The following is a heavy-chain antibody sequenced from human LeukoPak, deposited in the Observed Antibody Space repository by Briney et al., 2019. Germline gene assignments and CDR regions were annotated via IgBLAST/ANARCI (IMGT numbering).Heavy chain of an antibody. CDR1: GFSLGTSGVG. J-gene: IGHJ3*02. V-gene: IGHV2-5*02. Sequence: SGPTLVNPTQTLTLTCTFSGFSLGTSGVGVGWIRQPPGKALEWLALIYWDDDKRYSPSLKSRLTVTKDTSKNQVVLTMTNMDPVDTATYYCAHSLPTGVFHDAFDIWGQGTMVTVSS. CDR3: AHSLPTGVFHDAFDI. CDR2: IYWDDDK. D-gene: IGHD2-8*02.